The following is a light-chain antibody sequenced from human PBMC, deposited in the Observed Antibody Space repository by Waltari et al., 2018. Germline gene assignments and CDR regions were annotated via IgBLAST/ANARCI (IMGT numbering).Light chain of an antibody. J-gene: IGLJ1*01. Sequence: SALPQPASVSGSPGQSITIYCTGTSSDVGRCEYVSWYQQHPGKAPQLIIYDVSKRPSGVSNRFSGSTSGYTASLTISGLQSEDEADYYCCSYTTTDTYVFGSGTKVTVL. CDR2: DVS. CDR1: SSDVGRCEY. CDR3: CSYTTTDTYV. V-gene: IGLV2-14*03.